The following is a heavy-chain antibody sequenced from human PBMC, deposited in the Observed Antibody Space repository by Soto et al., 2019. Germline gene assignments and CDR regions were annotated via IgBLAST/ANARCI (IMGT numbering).Heavy chain of an antibody. V-gene: IGHV3-48*02. J-gene: IGHJ5*02. Sequence: GGSLRLSCAASGFTFSSYSMNWVRQAPGKGLEWVSYISSSSSTIYYADSVKGRFTISRDNAKNSLYLQMNSLRDEDTAVYYCARAFGYNYGGYNWFDPWGQGTLVTVSS. D-gene: IGHD5-12*01. CDR3: ARAFGYNYGGYNWFDP. CDR2: ISSSSSTI. CDR1: GFTFSSYS.